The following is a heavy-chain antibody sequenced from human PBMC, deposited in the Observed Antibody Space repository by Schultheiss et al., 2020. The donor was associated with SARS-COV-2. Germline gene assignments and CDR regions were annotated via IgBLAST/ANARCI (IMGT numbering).Heavy chain of an antibody. J-gene: IGHJ4*02. D-gene: IGHD3-16*01. CDR3: AKTRNYAPDY. V-gene: IGHV3-33*06. Sequence: GESLKISCAASGFTFSSYAMSWVRQAPGKGLEWVAVTWYDESKKYYADSVKGRFTISRDNSNNTLYLELNSLRVEDTAIYYCAKTRNYAPDYWGQGTLVTVSS. CDR2: TWYDESKK. CDR1: GFTFSSYA.